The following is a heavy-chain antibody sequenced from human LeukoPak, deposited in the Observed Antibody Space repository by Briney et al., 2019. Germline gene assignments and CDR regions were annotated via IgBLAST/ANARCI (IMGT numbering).Heavy chain of an antibody. CDR1: GGTFSSYA. CDR2: IIPIFGTA. D-gene: IGHD6-19*01. CDR3: ARSSSGWYYFDY. J-gene: IGHJ4*02. V-gene: IGHV1-69*13. Sequence: SVKVSCKASGGTFSSYAISWVRQAPGQGLEWMGGIIPIFGTANYAQKFQGRVTITADEFTSTAYMELSSLRSEDTAVYYCARSSSGWYYFDYWGQGTLVTVS.